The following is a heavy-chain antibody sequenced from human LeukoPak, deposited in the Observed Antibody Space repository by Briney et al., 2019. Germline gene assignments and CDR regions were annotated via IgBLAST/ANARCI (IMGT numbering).Heavy chain of an antibody. J-gene: IGHJ4*03. V-gene: IGHV1-18*04. CDR3: ARRRGYCSGGSCYSDY. Sequence: ASVKVSCKASGYTFTGYYMHWVRQAPGQGLEWMGWISAYNGNTNYAQKLQGRVTMTTDTSTSTAYMELRSLRSDDTAVYYCARRRGYCSGGSCYSDYWGQGTLVTVSS. CDR1: GYTFTGYY. CDR2: ISAYNGNT. D-gene: IGHD2-15*01.